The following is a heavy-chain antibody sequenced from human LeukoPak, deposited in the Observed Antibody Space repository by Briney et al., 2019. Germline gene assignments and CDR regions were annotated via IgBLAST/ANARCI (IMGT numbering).Heavy chain of an antibody. CDR1: GGTFSSYA. CDR3: ASHSVDTAKFFDY. V-gene: IGHV1-69*13. CDR2: IIPIFGTA. D-gene: IGHD5-18*01. Sequence: SVKVSCKASGGTFSSYAISWVRQAPGQGLEWMGGIIPIFGTANYAQKFQGRVTITADESTSTAYMELSSLRSEDTAVYYCASHSVDTAKFFDYWGQGTLVTVSS. J-gene: IGHJ4*02.